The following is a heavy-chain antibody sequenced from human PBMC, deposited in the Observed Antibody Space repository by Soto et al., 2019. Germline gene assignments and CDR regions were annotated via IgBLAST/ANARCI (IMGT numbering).Heavy chain of an antibody. D-gene: IGHD3-22*01. Sequence: SGGSLRLSCAASRFTFSSYSMNWVRQAPGKGLEWVSYISNGGNTIYYADSVKGRFTISRDNAKNSLYLRMNSLRDEDTAVYYCARGNYYDRSGYRYYFDYWGQGTLVTVSS. V-gene: IGHV3-48*02. CDR1: RFTFSSYS. J-gene: IGHJ4*02. CDR3: ARGNYYDRSGYRYYFDY. CDR2: ISNGGNTI.